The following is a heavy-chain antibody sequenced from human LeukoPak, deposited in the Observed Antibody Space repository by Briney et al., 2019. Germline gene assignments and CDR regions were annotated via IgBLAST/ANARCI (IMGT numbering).Heavy chain of an antibody. CDR3: ATLTILGNAFDI. CDR1: GFTFSSYA. CDR2: ISGSGGST. Sequence: GGSLRLSCAASGFTFSSYAMSWVRQAPGKGLEWVSAISGSGGSTYYADSVKGRFTISRDNSKNTLYLQMNSLRAEDTAVYYCATLTILGNAFDIWGQGTMVTVSS. J-gene: IGHJ3*02. V-gene: IGHV3-23*01. D-gene: IGHD3-9*01.